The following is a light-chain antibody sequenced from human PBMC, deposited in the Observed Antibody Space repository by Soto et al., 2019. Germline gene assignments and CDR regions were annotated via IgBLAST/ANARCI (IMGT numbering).Light chain of an antibody. Sequence: EIVMTQSPATLSVSPGEGATLSCRASQSVSSKLAWYQQKSGQAPRLLIYGTSNRASGIPDRFSGSGSGTDFTLSISGLEPEDFAVYFCQQYANSRTFGQGTKVDIK. CDR1: QSVSSK. CDR2: GTS. CDR3: QQYANSRT. V-gene: IGKV3-20*01. J-gene: IGKJ1*01.